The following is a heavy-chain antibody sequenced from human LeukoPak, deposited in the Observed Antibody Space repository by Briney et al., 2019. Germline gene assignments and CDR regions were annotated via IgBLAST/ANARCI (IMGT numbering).Heavy chain of an antibody. CDR2: ISGDGGST. CDR3: AKDMGRKGTRIPDY. Sequence: GGSLRLSCAASGFTFDDYAMHWVRNAPGKGLVWVSLISGDGGSTYYADSVKGRFTISTDNSKNSLYLQMNSLRTEDTALYYCAKDMGRKGTRIPDYWGQGTLVTVSS. D-gene: IGHD1-26*01. V-gene: IGHV3-43*02. CDR1: GFTFDDYA. J-gene: IGHJ4*02.